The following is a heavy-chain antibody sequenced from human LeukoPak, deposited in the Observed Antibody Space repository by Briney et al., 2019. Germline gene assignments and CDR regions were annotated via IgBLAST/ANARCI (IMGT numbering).Heavy chain of an antibody. J-gene: IGHJ4*02. CDR3: AGGTRSIPDTAMVPFDY. CDR1: GYTFTGYY. V-gene: IGHV1-2*04. CDR2: INPNSGGT. D-gene: IGHD5-18*01. Sequence: ASVKVSCKASGYTFTGYYMHWVRQAPGQGLEWMGWINPNSGGTNYAQKFQGWVTMTRDTSISTAYMELSRLRSDDTAVYYCAGGTRSIPDTAMVPFDYWGQGTLVTVSS.